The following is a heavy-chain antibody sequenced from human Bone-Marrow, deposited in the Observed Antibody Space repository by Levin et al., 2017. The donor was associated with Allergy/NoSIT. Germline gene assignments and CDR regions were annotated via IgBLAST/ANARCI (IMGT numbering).Heavy chain of an antibody. CDR2: IFYSGST. J-gene: IGHJ4*02. CDR3: ARSAYCGSDCYSANFDY. CDR1: GGSMRPSSAY. D-gene: IGHD2-21*02. Sequence: SETLSLTCTVSGGSMRPSSAYWGWIRQPPGKGLEWIGSIFYSGSTYYNPSLKSRVTVSVDTSKNQFSLRLTSVTAADTAVYYCARSAYCGSDCYSANFDYWGQGTLVTVSS. V-gene: IGHV4-39*07.